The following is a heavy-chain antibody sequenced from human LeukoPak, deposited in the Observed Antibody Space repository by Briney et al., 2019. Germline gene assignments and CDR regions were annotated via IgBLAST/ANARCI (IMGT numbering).Heavy chain of an antibody. CDR3: ARDSGYSGFALDL. CDR2: IYSGGNT. Sequence: PGGSLRLSCAASGFTVSIYYMSWVRQAPGKGLEWISLIYSGGNTYYADSVKGRFSISRDNSRNTLYLQMHSLRAEDTAVYYCARDSGYSGFALDLWGQGTLVTVFS. CDR1: GFTVSIYY. J-gene: IGHJ5*02. V-gene: IGHV3-66*01. D-gene: IGHD5-12*01.